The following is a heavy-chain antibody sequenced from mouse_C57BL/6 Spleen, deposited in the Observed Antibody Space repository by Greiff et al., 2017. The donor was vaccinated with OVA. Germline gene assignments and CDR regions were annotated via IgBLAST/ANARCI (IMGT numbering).Heavy chain of an antibody. CDR1: GFSFTSYG. J-gene: IGHJ3*01. D-gene: IGHD1-2*01. CDR2: IWSGGST. Sequence: VQLQQSGPGLVQPSQCLSISCTVSGFSFTSYGVHWVRQSPGKGLEWLGVIWSGGSTDYYAAFISRLSISKATSKSPVFVKMNSRQAEDTDIDYCARVRSYGYQAWWAYWGQGTLVTVSA. CDR3: ARVRSYGYQAWWAY. V-gene: IGHV2-2*01.